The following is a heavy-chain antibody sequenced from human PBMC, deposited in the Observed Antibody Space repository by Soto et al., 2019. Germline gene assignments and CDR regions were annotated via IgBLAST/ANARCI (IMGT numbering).Heavy chain of an antibody. CDR3: ASGGSGWNY. CDR2: IAPSDSST. D-gene: IGHD6-19*01. V-gene: IGHV5-10-1*01. CDR1: GYSFTTYW. Sequence: EVQLVQSGAEVKEPGESLRISCEVSGYSFTTYWISWVRQMPGKGLEWMGRIAPSDSSTSYSPSFQGHVTISADNSISTAYLQWTSLKASDSAMYYCASGGSGWNYCGQGTLFTASS. J-gene: IGHJ4*02.